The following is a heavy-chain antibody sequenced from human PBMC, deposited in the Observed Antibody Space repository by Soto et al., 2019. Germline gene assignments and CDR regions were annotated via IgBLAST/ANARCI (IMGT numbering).Heavy chain of an antibody. Sequence: GESLKISCKGSGYSFTSYWIGWVRQMPGKGLEWMGIIYPGDSDTRYSPSFQGKVTISADKSISTAYLQWSSLKASVTAMYYCARLQLGLRDAFDIWGQGTMVTVSS. J-gene: IGHJ3*02. CDR1: GYSFTSYW. CDR3: ARLQLGLRDAFDI. CDR2: IYPGDSDT. V-gene: IGHV5-51*01. D-gene: IGHD7-27*01.